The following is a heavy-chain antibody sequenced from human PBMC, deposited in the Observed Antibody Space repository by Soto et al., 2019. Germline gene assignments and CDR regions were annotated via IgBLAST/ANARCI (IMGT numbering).Heavy chain of an antibody. CDR3: AGNYDILTGYYMSSVVY. Sequence: SETLSLTCTVSGGSISSGGYYWSWIRQHPGKGLEWIGYIYYSGSTYYNPSLKSRVTISVDTSKNQFSLKLSSVTAADTAVYYCAGNYDILTGYYMSSVVYWGQGTLVTVSS. V-gene: IGHV4-31*03. CDR1: GGSISSGGYY. D-gene: IGHD3-9*01. CDR2: IYYSGST. J-gene: IGHJ4*02.